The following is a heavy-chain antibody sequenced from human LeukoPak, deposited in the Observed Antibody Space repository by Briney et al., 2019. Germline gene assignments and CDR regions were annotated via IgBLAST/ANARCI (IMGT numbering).Heavy chain of an antibody. V-gene: IGHV3-23*01. J-gene: IGHJ4*02. CDR1: GFTFSNYA. Sequence: GGSLRLSCAASGFTFSNYAMSWVRQAPGKGLEWVSAFSGSGGGTYYADSVKGRFTISRDNSKNTLYLQMNSLRAGDTAVYYCATSGLSRFGFWGQGTLVTVSS. CDR3: ATSGLSRFGF. D-gene: IGHD2/OR15-2a*01. CDR2: FSGSGGGT.